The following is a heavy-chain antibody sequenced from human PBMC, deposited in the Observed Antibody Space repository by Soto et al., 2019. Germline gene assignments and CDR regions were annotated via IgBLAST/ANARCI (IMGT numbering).Heavy chain of an antibody. Sequence: QVQLVQSGAEVKKPGASVKVSCKASGYTFTNYAMHWVRQAPGQRPEWMGWINAGNGNTTFSQRFQGRVTSTRDTSANIADLELSSLTSEETAVYYRARAGFCSTTSCSDAFDIWGQGTMVTGSS. CDR3: ARAGFCSTTSCSDAFDI. D-gene: IGHD2-2*01. CDR1: GYTFTNYA. CDR2: INAGNGNT. J-gene: IGHJ3*02. V-gene: IGHV1-3*01.